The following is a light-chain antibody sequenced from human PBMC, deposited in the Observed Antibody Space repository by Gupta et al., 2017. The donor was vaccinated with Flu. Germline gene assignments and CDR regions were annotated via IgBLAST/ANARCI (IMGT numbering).Light chain of an antibody. CDR3: SSYTNTNTFVV. V-gene: IGLV2-14*01. CDR2: EIS. CDR1: SGGVGGDDY. J-gene: IGLJ2*01. Sequence: MAIFWTATSGGVGGDDYVSRYQHHAGKAPELMIFEISRRTSGSSDSFSGTKSGSTASVTTAGLRSEDEAYYYCSSYTNTNTFVVFGGGTKLTVL.